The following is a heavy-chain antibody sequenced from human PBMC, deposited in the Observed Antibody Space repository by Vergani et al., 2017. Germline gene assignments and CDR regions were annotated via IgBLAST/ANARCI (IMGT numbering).Heavy chain of an antibody. CDR2: IIPIFGTA. CDR3: ALRNCSGGSCYSWLLDI. V-gene: IGHV1-69*01. CDR1: GGTFSSYA. D-gene: IGHD2-15*01. Sequence: QVQLVQSGAEVKKPGSSVKVSCKASGGTFSSYAISWVRQAPGQGLEWMGGIIPIFGTANYAQKFQGRVTITADESTSTAYMALSSLRSEDTAVYYCALRNCSGGSCYSWLLDIWGQGTMVTVSS. J-gene: IGHJ3*02.